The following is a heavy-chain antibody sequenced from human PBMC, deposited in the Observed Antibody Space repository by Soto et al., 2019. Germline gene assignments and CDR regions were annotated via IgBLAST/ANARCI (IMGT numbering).Heavy chain of an antibody. CDR1: GGSISSGGYS. V-gene: IGHV4-30-2*01. J-gene: IGHJ6*02. CDR3: AGQPTAGSYYDLGSYYYYYAMAV. CDR2: MYHSGST. Sequence: SETLSLTCAVSGGSISSGGYSWSWIRQPPGKGLEWIGYMYHSGSTYYNPSLKSRVTISIDRSKNQFSLKLSSVTAADTAVYYCAGQPTAGSYYDLGSYYYYYAMAVWGQGTTVTVS. D-gene: IGHD3-10*01.